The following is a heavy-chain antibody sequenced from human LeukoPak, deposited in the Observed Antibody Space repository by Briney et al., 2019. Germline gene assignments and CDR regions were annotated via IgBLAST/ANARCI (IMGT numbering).Heavy chain of an antibody. V-gene: IGHV4-34*01. CDR1: GRSFSGYY. CDR3: ARMERYYYYGMDV. J-gene: IGHJ6*04. Sequence: SSETLSLTCAVYGRSFSGYYWSWIRQPPGKGLEWIGEINHSGSTNYNPSLKSRVTISVDTSKNQFSLKLSSVTAADTAVYYCARMERYYYYGMDVWGKGTTVTASS. CDR2: INHSGST. D-gene: IGHD3-3*01.